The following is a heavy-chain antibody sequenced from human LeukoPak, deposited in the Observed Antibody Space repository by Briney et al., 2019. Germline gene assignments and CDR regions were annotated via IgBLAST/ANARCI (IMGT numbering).Heavy chain of an antibody. Sequence: PGGSLRLSCATSGFTFSSYGMHWVRQAPGKGLEWLAFIRYDGSIKYYADSVKGRFTISRDNSKNTVYLQMNSLRVEDTAVYYCAKIGAAGSWDYFDYWGQGTLVTVSS. CDR1: GFTFSSYG. D-gene: IGHD6-13*01. J-gene: IGHJ4*02. CDR2: IRYDGSIK. V-gene: IGHV3-30*02. CDR3: AKIGAAGSWDYFDY.